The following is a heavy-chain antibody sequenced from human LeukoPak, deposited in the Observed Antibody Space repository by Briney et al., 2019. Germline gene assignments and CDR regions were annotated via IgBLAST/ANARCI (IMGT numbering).Heavy chain of an antibody. J-gene: IGHJ5*02. D-gene: IGHD6-13*01. V-gene: IGHV4-59*11. CDR2: IYYSGST. CDR1: GGSISSHY. CDR3: ARRAAAGLNWFDP. Sequence: SETLSLTCTVSGGSISSHYWSWIRQPPGKGLEWIGYIYYSGSTNYNPSLKSRVTISVDTSKNQFSLKLSSVTAADTAVYYCARRAAAGLNWFDPWGQGTLVTVSS.